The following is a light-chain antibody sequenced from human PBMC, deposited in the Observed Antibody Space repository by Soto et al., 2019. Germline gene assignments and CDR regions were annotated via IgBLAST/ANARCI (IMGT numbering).Light chain of an antibody. CDR2: AAS. Sequence: DIQMTQSPSSLSASVGDRVTITCRASQGISNYLAWYQQKPGKVPKLLIYAASTLQSGVPSRFSGSGSGTDFIVTTSSLQPEDDSTYYCQKYNSAPRAFGPGTKVDIK. CDR1: QGISNY. V-gene: IGKV1-27*01. CDR3: QKYNSAPRA. J-gene: IGKJ3*01.